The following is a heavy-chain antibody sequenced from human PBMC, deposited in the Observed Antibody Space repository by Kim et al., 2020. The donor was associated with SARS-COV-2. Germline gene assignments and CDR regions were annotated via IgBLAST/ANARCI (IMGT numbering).Heavy chain of an antibody. D-gene: IGHD5-12*01. CDR1: GGSISSSSCY. V-gene: IGHV4-39*01. CDR3: AGHSHIVPNAPSSIYY. J-gene: IGHJ6*01. Sequence: SETLSLTCTVSGGSISSSSCYWGWLRQPPGQGREWIGSIYRSGSTYYSPTLKSRITISIDTSKNQFSLRLNSVAAADAAFCSCAGHSHIVPNAPSSIYY. CDR2: IYRSGST.